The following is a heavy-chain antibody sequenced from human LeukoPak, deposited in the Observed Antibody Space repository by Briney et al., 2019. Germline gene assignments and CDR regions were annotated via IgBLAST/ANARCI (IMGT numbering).Heavy chain of an antibody. D-gene: IGHD2-2*03. CDR2: IYYSGST. CDR1: GGSISSYY. J-gene: IGHJ6*03. CDR3: ARVEGGYCSSTSCPMDV. V-gene: IGHV4-59*01. Sequence: SETLSLTCTVSGGSISSYYWSWLRQPPGKGLEWIGYIYYSGSTNYNPSLKSRVTISVDTSKNQFSLKLSSVTAADTAVYYCARVEGGYCSSTSCPMDVWGKGTTVTVSS.